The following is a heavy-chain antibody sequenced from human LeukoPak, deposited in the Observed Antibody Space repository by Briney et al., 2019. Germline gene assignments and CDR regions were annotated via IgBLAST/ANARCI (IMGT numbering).Heavy chain of an antibody. CDR2: VNEDGSEA. Sequence: GGSLRLSCAASGFTFSRFWMSWVRQAPDKGLEWVANVNEDGSEAYYVDSVRGRFTISRDNPKNSVSLQMNSLRAEDTALYYCARREWLRHERTGYYAFDAWGQGTLVTVSS. CDR1: GFTFSRFW. D-gene: IGHD1-26*01. CDR3: ARREWLRHERTGYYAFDA. J-gene: IGHJ5*02. V-gene: IGHV3-7*01.